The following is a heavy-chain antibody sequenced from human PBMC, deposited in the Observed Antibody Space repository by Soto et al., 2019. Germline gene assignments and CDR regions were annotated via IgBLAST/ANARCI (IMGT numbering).Heavy chain of an antibody. CDR3: ARHLRPDGSGTYYNVGFDY. CDR1: GGSISSGSYY. D-gene: IGHD3-10*01. J-gene: IGHJ4*02. V-gene: IGHV4-39*01. Sequence: SETLSLTCTVSGGSISSGSYYWGWIRQPPGKGLEWIGSIFYSGTSYYNPSLKSRVTISVDTSKNQFSLRLSSVTAADTAVYYCARHLRPDGSGTYYNVGFDYWGQGTLVTVSS. CDR2: IFYSGTS.